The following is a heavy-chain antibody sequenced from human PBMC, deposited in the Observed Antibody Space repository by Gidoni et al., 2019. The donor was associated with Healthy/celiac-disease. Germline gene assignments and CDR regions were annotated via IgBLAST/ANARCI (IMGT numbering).Heavy chain of an antibody. CDR3: ARHGIAARLFFDY. CDR1: GVSIRSNSYY. J-gene: IGHJ4*02. D-gene: IGHD6-13*01. V-gene: IGHV4-39*01. Sequence: QLQLQVSGPGLVKPSEPLSLTCTVPGVSIRSNSYYWGWIRQPPGKGLEWIGSIYYSGSTYYNPYLKSRVTISVDTSKNQFSLKLSSVTAADTAVYYCARHGIAARLFFDYWGQGTLVTVSS. CDR2: IYYSGST.